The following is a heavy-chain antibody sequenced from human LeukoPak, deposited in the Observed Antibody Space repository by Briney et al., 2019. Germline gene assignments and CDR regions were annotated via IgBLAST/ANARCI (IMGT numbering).Heavy chain of an antibody. Sequence: GGSLQISCQASGCLFSNYWIGGVRPLPGKGLEWMAIIYPGDSETNYSPSFQGQVTISADKSISTAYLQWSSLKASDTAMYYCALNYYGDWFDPWGQGTLVTVSS. J-gene: IGHJ5*02. CDR2: IYPGDSET. CDR1: GCLFSNYW. V-gene: IGHV5-51*01. CDR3: ALNYYGDWFDP. D-gene: IGHD3-10*01.